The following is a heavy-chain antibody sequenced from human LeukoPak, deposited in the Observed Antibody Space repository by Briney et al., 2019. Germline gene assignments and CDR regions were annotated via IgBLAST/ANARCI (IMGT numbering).Heavy chain of an antibody. J-gene: IGHJ4*02. D-gene: IGHD2-2*02. CDR2: IWYDGSKN. CDR3: ARAPYTTGRSFYFDS. Sequence: GRSLRLSCAASGFTFRNYGMHWVRQAPGKGLEWVAIIWYDGSKNYYADSVKGRFSISRDNFNNTLYLHMNSLRAEDAALYYCARAPYTTGRSFYFDSWGQETLVTVSS. CDR1: GFTFRNYG. V-gene: IGHV3-33*01.